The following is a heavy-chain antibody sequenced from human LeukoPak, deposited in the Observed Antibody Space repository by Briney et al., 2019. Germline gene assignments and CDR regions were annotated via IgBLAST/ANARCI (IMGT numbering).Heavy chain of an antibody. CDR1: GYTFSGKY. V-gene: IGHV1-2*06. J-gene: IGHJ4*02. D-gene: IGHD3-22*01. Sequence: GASVKVSCKASGYTFSGKYMHWVRQAPGQGLEWMGRINPNSGGTNYVQKFQGRVTMTRDTSISTAYMELSRLRSDDTAVYYCARGDDSSGPTPDYWGQGTLVTVSS. CDR3: ARGDDSSGPTPDY. CDR2: INPNSGGT.